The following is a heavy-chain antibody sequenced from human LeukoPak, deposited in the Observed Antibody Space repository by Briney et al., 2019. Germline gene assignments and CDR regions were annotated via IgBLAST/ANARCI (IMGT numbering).Heavy chain of an antibody. Sequence: AGSPRLSCVASGVTLSNYAMSWARQAPGKGLEWVSGISSSGSGGNTYYADSVKGRFTISRDSSRNTLFLHMNTLRAEDTAIYYCAKDRTVGASYWYFDPWGRGTLVTVSS. CDR1: GVTLSNYA. CDR3: AKDRTVGASYWYFDP. J-gene: IGHJ2*01. V-gene: IGHV3-23*01. CDR2: ISSSGSGGNT. D-gene: IGHD1-26*01.